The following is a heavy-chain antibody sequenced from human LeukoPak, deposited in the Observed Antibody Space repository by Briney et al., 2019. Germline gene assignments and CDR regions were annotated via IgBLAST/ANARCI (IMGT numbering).Heavy chain of an antibody. D-gene: IGHD3-22*01. J-gene: IGHJ3*02. CDR3: ARAFGYYDSSGYLEAFDI. CDR2: IYYSGST. CDR1: GGSISSYY. Sequence: SETLSLTCTVSGGSISSYYWSWIRQPPGKGLEWIGYIYYSGSTNYNPSLKSRVTMSVDTSKNQFSLKLSSVTAADTAVYYCARAFGYYDSSGYLEAFDIWGQGTMVTVSS. V-gene: IGHV4-59*12.